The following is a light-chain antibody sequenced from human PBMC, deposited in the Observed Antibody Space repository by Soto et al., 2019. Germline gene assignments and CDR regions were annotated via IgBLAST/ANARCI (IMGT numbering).Light chain of an antibody. Sequence: EIVMTQSPATLSVXXGXXXXLXXXASQSLRSNLAWYQQKPGQAPRLIMYDASTRATGIPARFSGSGSGTEFTLTISSLQSEDFAVYYCQQGKSWPLTFGGGTKVDI. V-gene: IGKV3-15*01. J-gene: IGKJ4*01. CDR3: QQGKSWPLT. CDR2: DAS. CDR1: QSLRSN.